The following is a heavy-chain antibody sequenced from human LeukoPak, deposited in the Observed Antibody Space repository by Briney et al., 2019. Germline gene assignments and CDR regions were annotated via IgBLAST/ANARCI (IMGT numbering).Heavy chain of an antibody. V-gene: IGHV3-49*03. CDR3: SRAQSGSGLGY. J-gene: IGHJ4*02. D-gene: IGHD6-25*01. Sequence: GGSLRLSCTTSGFSFADEALSWFRQAPGKRLEWVGFIRRKASGGAIEYAASVKGRFTISRDDSNGIAYLQMNSLRAEDTAVYYCSRAQSGSGLGYWGQGTLVTVSS. CDR2: IRRKASGGAI. CDR1: GFSFADEA.